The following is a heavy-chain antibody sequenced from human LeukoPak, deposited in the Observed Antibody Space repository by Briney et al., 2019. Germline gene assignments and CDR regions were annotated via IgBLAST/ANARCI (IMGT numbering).Heavy chain of an antibody. V-gene: IGHV3-53*01. CDR3: AGTIVGKWAIDY. Sequence: GGSLRLSCAASGFTVSRNYMTWVRQAPGKGLEWVSVIYSGGSTYYADSVKGRFTISRDNSKNTLYLQMNSLRAEDTAVYYCAGTIVGKWAIDYWGQGTPVTVSS. CDR1: GFTVSRNY. D-gene: IGHD2/OR15-2a*01. J-gene: IGHJ4*02. CDR2: IYSGGST.